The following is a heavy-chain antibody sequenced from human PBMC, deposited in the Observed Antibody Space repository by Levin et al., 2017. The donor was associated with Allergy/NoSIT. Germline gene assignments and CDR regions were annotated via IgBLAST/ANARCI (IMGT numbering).Heavy chain of an antibody. D-gene: IGHD5-18*01. CDR3: ARKSRVGYSYGLNGGYFDL. Sequence: SVKVSCKASGGTFSSYAISWVRQAPGQGLEWMGGIIPIFGTANYAQKFQGRVTITADKSTSTAYMELSSLRSEDTAVYYCARKSRVGYSYGLNGGYFDLWGRGTLVTVSS. CDR1: GGTFSSYA. V-gene: IGHV1-69*06. CDR2: IIPIFGTA. J-gene: IGHJ2*01.